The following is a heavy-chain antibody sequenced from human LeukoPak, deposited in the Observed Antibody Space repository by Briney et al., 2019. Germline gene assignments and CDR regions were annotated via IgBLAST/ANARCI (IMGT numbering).Heavy chain of an antibody. D-gene: IGHD3-16*01. CDR3: ARDDAFRGVAMDV. J-gene: IGHJ6*01. V-gene: IGHV3-74*01. Sequence: PGGSLRLSCAAYGFTFSGYWMHWVRQVPGKGLVWVSRLNTDGSSTSYADSVKGRFTISRDNAMNTLYLQMNSLRAEDTAVYYCARDDAFRGVAMDVWGQGTTVTVSS. CDR1: GFTFSGYW. CDR2: LNTDGSST.